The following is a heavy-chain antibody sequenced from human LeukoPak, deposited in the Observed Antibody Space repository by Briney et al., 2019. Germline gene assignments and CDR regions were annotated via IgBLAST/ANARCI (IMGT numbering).Heavy chain of an antibody. Sequence: GGSLRLSCAASGFTFSNYGVHWVRQAPGKGLEWVAFIRYDGTNKYYADSVKGRFTISRDNSKNTLYLQMNSLRTEDTAVYYCAKDAAAYCGGDCHYFDYWGQGTLVTVSS. CDR2: IRYDGTNK. J-gene: IGHJ4*02. D-gene: IGHD2-21*01. V-gene: IGHV3-30*02. CDR3: AKDAAAYCGGDCHYFDY. CDR1: GFTFSNYG.